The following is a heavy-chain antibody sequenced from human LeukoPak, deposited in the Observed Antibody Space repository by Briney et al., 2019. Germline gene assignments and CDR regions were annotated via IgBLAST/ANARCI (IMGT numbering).Heavy chain of an antibody. CDR2: ISGSGGST. D-gene: IGHD2-21*02. Sequence: GGSLRLSCAASGFTFSSYAMSWVRQAPGKGLEWVSAISGSGGSTYYADSVKGRFTISRDNAKNSLYLQMNSLRAEDTAVYYCARDGGVVTENAFDIWGQGTMVTVSS. CDR3: ARDGGVVTENAFDI. V-gene: IGHV3-23*01. J-gene: IGHJ3*02. CDR1: GFTFSSYA.